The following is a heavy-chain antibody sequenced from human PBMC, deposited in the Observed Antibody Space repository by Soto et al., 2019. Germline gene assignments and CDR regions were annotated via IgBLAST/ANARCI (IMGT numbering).Heavy chain of an antibody. CDR1: GLSFSRFY. V-gene: IGHV4-34*01. J-gene: IGHJ4*02. CDR2: INHRGST. CDR3: ASRAKHDYDSSGPDFDS. D-gene: IGHD3-22*01. Sequence: SETLSLTCAASGLSFSRFYWSWIRQPPGMGLEWIGEINHRGSTSYNSSLKGRVTISIDTSKRQFSLKLNSVTSADTAVYYCASRAKHDYDSSGPDFDSWGQGIQVT.